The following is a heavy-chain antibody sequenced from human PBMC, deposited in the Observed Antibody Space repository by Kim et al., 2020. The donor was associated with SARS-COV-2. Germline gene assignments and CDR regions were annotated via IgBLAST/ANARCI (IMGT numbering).Heavy chain of an antibody. D-gene: IGHD3-16*01. CDR1: GFTFTSSW. CDR2: ISPEGSIQ. J-gene: IGHJ4*02. V-gene: IGHV3-7*01. Sequence: GGSLRLSCAASGFTFTSSWMIWVRQPPGKGLEWVANISPEGSIQHYVDSGKGRFTVSRDNAKNSLFLQMNSLRGEDTAVYYCALQKGGGQGTLVTVSS. CDR3: ALQKG.